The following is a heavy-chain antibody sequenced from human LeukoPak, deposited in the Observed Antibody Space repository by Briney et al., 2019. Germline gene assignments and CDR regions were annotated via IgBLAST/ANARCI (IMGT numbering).Heavy chain of an antibody. J-gene: IGHJ4*02. V-gene: IGHV4-39*01. CDR1: GGSLNISSYY. Sequence: KPSETLSLTCTVSGGSLNISSYYWGWIRQPPGKGLEWIGSIYYSGRTYYHPSLKIRVTIFVDTSKNQLSLKLNSVTAADTAVYYCARSQATARVSDYWGQGTMVTVSS. CDR2: IYYSGRT. CDR3: ARSQATARVSDY. D-gene: IGHD2-21*02.